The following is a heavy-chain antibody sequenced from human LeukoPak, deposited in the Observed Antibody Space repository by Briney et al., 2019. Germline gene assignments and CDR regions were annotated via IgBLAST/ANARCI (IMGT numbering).Heavy chain of an antibody. V-gene: IGHV3-21*01. D-gene: IGHD3-9*01. CDR2: ISSSSSYI. J-gene: IGHJ4*02. CDR3: ARDRNDYYDILTGYYSLDY. Sequence: AGGSLRLSCAASGFTFSSYSMNWVRQAPGKGLEWVTSISSSSSYIYYADSVKGRLTISRDNAKNSLYLQMNSLRAEATAVYYCARDRNDYYDILTGYYSLDYWGQGTLVTVSS. CDR1: GFTFSSYS.